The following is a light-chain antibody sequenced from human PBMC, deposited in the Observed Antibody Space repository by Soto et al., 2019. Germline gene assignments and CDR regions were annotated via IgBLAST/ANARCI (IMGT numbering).Light chain of an antibody. CDR2: GAS. CDR1: QSVSNNY. J-gene: IGKJ1*01. V-gene: IGKV3-20*01. Sequence: EIVLTQSPGTLSLSPGERATLSCRASQSVSNNYLAWYQQKPGQAPRLLIYGASSRATGIPDRFSGSGSGTDFTLTISRLEPEDFAVYYCQQYGSLSWTFGQGTKV. CDR3: QQYGSLSWT.